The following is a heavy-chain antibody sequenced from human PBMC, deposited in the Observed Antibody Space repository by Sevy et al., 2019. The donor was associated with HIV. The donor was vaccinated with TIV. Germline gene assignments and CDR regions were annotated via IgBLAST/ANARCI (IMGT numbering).Heavy chain of an antibody. CDR3: ARAYCSGGRCYSLAY. J-gene: IGHJ4*02. D-gene: IGHD2-15*01. CDR2: ISPHNGDT. Sequence: ASVKVSCMVSGYTFTSYRITWVRQAPGQGLESMGWISPHNGDTKYAQKFQGRVTMITDTSTNTAYMELRSLGSDDTAIYYCARAYCSGGRCYSLAYWGQGTLVTVSS. V-gene: IGHV1-18*01. CDR1: GYTFTSYR.